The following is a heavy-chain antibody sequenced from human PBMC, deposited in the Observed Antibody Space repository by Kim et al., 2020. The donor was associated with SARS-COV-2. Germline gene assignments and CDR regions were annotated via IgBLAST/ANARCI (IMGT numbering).Heavy chain of an antibody. CDR3: TREGDFHYGMDV. Sequence: EYVASVKGRYTIARDDSKSNAYLQMTSLKTEDTAVYYCTREGDFHYGMDVWGQGTTVTVSS. V-gene: IGHV3-49*02. J-gene: IGHJ6*02. D-gene: IGHD3-16*01.